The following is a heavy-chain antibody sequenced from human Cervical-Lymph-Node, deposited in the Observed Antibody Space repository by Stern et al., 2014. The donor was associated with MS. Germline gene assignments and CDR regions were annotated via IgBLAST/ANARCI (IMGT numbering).Heavy chain of an antibody. J-gene: IGHJ5*02. D-gene: IGHD6-19*01. Sequence: MQLVQSGGGLVQPGGSLRLSCAASGFTFSTYDMSWVRRAPGKGPQFDSAISTNGGATYYADSVKGRFTISRDNSKNTLYLQMNSLRAEDTAVYYCAKKSGSGWYYVSWGQGSLVTVSS. CDR1: GFTFSTYD. V-gene: IGHV3-23*04. CDR2: ISTNGGAT. CDR3: AKKSGSGWYYVS.